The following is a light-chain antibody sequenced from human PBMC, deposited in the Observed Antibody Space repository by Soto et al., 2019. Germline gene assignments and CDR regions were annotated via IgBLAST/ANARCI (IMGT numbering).Light chain of an antibody. CDR2: DVS. Sequence: QSALTQPASVSGSPGQSITISCTGTSSDVGGYNYVSWYQQHPGKAPKLMLYDVSNRPSGVSDRFSGSKSGNTASLTISGLQAEDEADYYCSSYTGTSTPVVFGGGTKVTVL. CDR3: SSYTGTSTPVV. CDR1: SSDVGGYNY. V-gene: IGLV2-14*03. J-gene: IGLJ2*01.